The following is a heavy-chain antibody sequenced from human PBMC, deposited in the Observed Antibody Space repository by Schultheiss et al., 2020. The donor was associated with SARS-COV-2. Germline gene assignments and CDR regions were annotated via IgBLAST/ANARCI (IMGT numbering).Heavy chain of an antibody. D-gene: IGHD3-3*01. J-gene: IGHJ5*02. Sequence: SETLSLTCTVSGGSISSTSYYWGWIRQPPGKGLEWIGSIYYSGSTYHNPSLKSRVTISVDTSKNQFSLKLSSVTAADTAVYYCARAETFWSANWFDPWGQGTLVTVSS. V-gene: IGHV4-39*01. CDR2: IYYSGST. CDR1: GGSISSTSYY. CDR3: ARAETFWSANWFDP.